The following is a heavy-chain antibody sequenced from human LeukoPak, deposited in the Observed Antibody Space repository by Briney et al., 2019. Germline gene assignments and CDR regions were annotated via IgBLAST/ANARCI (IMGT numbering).Heavy chain of an antibody. V-gene: IGHV3-15*01. CDR3: TTDRPYYYDSSGYYGY. Sequence: KAGGSLRLSCAASGFTFSNAWMSWVRQAPGKGLEWVGRIKSKTDGGTTDYAAPVKGRFTISRDDSKNTLFLQMNSLKTEDTAVYYCTTDRPYYYDSSGYYGYRGQGTLVTVSS. D-gene: IGHD3-22*01. CDR2: IKSKTDGGTT. J-gene: IGHJ4*02. CDR1: GFTFSNAW.